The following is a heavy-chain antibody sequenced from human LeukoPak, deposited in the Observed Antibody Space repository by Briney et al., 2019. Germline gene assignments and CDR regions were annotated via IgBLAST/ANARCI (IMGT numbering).Heavy chain of an antibody. Sequence: GGSLRLSCAASGFTFSSYAMSWVRQAPGKGLEWVSSISYSGGNTYYADSVKGRFTISRDNAKNSLYLQMNSLRAEDTAVYYCASKGRYCSGGSCYGPWGYYFDYWGQGTLVTVSS. CDR2: ISYSGGNT. CDR1: GFTFSSYA. V-gene: IGHV3-23*01. CDR3: ASKGRYCSGGSCYGPWGYYFDY. J-gene: IGHJ4*02. D-gene: IGHD2-15*01.